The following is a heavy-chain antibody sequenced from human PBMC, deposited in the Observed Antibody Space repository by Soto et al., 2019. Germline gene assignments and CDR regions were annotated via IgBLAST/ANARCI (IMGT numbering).Heavy chain of an antibody. CDR1: GFTFSSYS. Sequence: PGGSLRLSCAASGFTFSSYSMNWVRQAPGKGLEWVSSISSSSSYIYYADSVKGRFTISRDNAKNSLYLQMNSLRAEDTAVYYCARDSFLRYFDWQPTTYDAFDIWGQGTMVTVSS. V-gene: IGHV3-21*01. CDR2: ISSSSSYI. D-gene: IGHD3-9*01. J-gene: IGHJ3*02. CDR3: ARDSFLRYFDWQPTTYDAFDI.